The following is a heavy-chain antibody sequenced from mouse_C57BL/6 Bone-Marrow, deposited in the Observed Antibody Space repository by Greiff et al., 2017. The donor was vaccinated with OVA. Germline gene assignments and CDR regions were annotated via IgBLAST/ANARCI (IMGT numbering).Heavy chain of an antibody. Sequence: QVHVKQPGAELVRPGSSVKLSCKASGYTFTSYWMDWVKQRPGQGLEWIGNIYPSDSETHYNQKFKDKATLTVDKSSSTAYMQLSSLTSEDSAVYYCARGDYYGSSSCAMDYWGQGTSVTVSS. J-gene: IGHJ4*01. CDR3: ARGDYYGSSSCAMDY. V-gene: IGHV1-61*01. D-gene: IGHD1-1*01. CDR1: GYTFTSYW. CDR2: IYPSDSET.